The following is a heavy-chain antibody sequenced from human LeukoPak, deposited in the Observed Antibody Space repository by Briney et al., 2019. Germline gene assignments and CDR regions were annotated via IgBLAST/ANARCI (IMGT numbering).Heavy chain of an antibody. D-gene: IGHD7-27*01. V-gene: IGHV4-59*01. Sequence: PSETLSLTCAVSGSSMTIYSWGWNRQAPGKGLEWIRYNTDSGNINFNPALKSRVTISVDTSKSQFSLKLISVTPADTAVYYCARDNWGSLDYWGQGTLVTVSS. CDR2: NTDSGNI. CDR3: ARDNWGSLDY. J-gene: IGHJ4*02. CDR1: GSSMTIYS.